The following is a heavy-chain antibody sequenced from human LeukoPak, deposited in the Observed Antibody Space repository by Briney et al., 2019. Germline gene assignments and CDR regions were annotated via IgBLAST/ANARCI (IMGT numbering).Heavy chain of an antibody. Sequence: GGSLRLSCAAPGFTFSSYGMHWVRQAPGKGLEWVAFIRYDGSNKYFPDSVKGRLTISRDNSKNTLYLQMNSLRAEDTAVYYCARDRPTGASRVFLVQWGQGTLVTVSS. CDR2: IRYDGSNK. D-gene: IGHD2-2*01. CDR1: GFTFSSYG. V-gene: IGHV3-30*02. J-gene: IGHJ4*02. CDR3: ARDRPTGASRVFLVQ.